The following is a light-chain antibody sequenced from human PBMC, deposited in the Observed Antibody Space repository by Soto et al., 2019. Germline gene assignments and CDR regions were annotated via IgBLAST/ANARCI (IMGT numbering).Light chain of an antibody. J-gene: IGKJ3*01. V-gene: IGKV3-20*01. CDR2: GAS. CDR3: QQFGSSPLT. Sequence: EIVLTQSPGTLSLSPGERATLTCRASQSVSNSNLAWYQHKPGQAPRLLIYGASTRATGITDRFSGSGSGTDFTLTINRLEPEDFAVYYCQQFGSSPLTFGPGTKVDIK. CDR1: QSVSNSN.